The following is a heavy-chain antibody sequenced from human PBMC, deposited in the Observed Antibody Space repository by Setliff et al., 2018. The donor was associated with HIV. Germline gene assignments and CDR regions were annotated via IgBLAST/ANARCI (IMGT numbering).Heavy chain of an antibody. J-gene: IGHJ3*02. CDR2: INHSGST. V-gene: IGHV4-34*01. D-gene: IGHD3-22*01. Sequence: PSETLSLTCAVYGGSFSDYYWSWIRQPPGKGLEWIGEINHSGSTNYNPSLKSRVTISVDTSKNQFSLKLSSVTAADTAVYYCARHGHFYDSSSSDAFDIWGHGTMVTVSS. CDR3: ARHGHFYDSSSSDAFDI. CDR1: GGSFSDYY.